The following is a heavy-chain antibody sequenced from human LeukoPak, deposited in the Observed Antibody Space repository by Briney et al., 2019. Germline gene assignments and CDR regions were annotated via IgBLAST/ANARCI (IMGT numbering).Heavy chain of an antibody. D-gene: IGHD5-12*01. CDR3: ARGGQLVAPADY. CDR2: ISYDGSNK. Sequence: GGSLRLSCAASGFTFSSYAMHWVRQAPGKGLEWVAVISYDGSNKYYADSVKGRFTISRDNSKNTLYLQMNSLRAEDTAVYYCARGGQLVAPADYWGQGTLVTVSS. V-gene: IGHV3-30-3*01. CDR1: GFTFSSYA. J-gene: IGHJ4*02.